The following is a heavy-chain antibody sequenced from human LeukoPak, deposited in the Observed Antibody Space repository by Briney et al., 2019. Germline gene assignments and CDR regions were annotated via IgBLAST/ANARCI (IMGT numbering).Heavy chain of an antibody. D-gene: IGHD3-16*01. J-gene: IGHJ3*02. Sequence: ASVKVSCKASGYTFTGYYMHWVRQAPGQGLEWMGWINPNSGGTNYAQKFQGRVTMTRDTSISTAHMELSRLRSDDTAVYYCASERRKQGVDAFDIWGQGTMVTVSS. CDR3: ASERRKQGVDAFDI. CDR1: GYTFTGYY. CDR2: INPNSGGT. V-gene: IGHV1-2*02.